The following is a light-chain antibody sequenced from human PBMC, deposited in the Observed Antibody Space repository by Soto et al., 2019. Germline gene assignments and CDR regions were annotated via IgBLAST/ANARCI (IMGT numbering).Light chain of an antibody. CDR3: YSAADNKGV. CDR1: VLAKKY. Sequence: SYELTQPPSVSVSPGQTARITCSGDVLAKKYARWFQQKAGQAPVLMIYKDSERPSGIPERFSGSSSGTTVTLTISGAQVEDEADYYCYSAADNKGVFGGGTKLTVL. J-gene: IGLJ3*02. V-gene: IGLV3-27*01. CDR2: KDS.